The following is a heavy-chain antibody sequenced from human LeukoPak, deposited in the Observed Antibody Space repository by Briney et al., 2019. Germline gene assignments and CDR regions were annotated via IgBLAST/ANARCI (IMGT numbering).Heavy chain of an antibody. CDR2: IYYSGST. CDR1: GGSISSGGYY. D-gene: IGHD3-10*01. J-gene: IGHJ4*02. Sequence: PSQTPSLPCTVSGGSISSGGYYWSWSRQHPGKGLEWIGYIYYSGSTYYNPSLKSRVTISVDTSKNQFSLKLNSMTAADTAVYYCARLGSRVVWGQGTLVIVSS. V-gene: IGHV4-31*03. CDR3: ARLGSRVV.